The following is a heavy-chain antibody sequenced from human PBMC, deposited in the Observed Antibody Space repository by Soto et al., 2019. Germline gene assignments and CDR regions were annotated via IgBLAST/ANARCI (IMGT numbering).Heavy chain of an antibody. Sequence: QVQLVESGGGVVQPGRSLRLSCAASGFTFSSYGMHWVRQAPGKGLEWVAVIWYDGSNKYYADSVKGRFTISRDNSKNTLYLQMNSLRAEDTAVYYCARGAVGVFTYYFDYWGQGTLVTVSS. D-gene: IGHD3-10*01. CDR2: IWYDGSNK. CDR1: GFTFSSYG. V-gene: IGHV3-33*01. CDR3: ARGAVGVFTYYFDY. J-gene: IGHJ4*02.